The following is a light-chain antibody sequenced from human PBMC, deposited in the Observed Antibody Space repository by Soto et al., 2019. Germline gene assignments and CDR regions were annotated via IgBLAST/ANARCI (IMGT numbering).Light chain of an antibody. CDR1: SSNIGAGYD. J-gene: IGLJ2*01. CDR3: QSYDDSLNNSV. V-gene: IGLV1-40*01. Sequence: QSVLTQPPSVSGAPGQRVTIYCTGTSSNIGAGYDVHWYQQLPGTAPKLLIFANNNRPSGVPDRFSGSKSGTSASLAITGLQAEDEADYYCQSYDDSLNNSVFGGGTKLTVL. CDR2: ANN.